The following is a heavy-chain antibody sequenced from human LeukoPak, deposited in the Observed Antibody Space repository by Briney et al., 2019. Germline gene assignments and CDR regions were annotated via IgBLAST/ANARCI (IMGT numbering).Heavy chain of an antibody. D-gene: IGHD6-13*01. CDR1: GGSLRGYY. J-gene: IGHJ6*03. CDR3: ARVIAAAGTFHYYYYMDV. Sequence: SATLSLTCTVSGGSLRGYYWSWIRQSAGKGLEWIGRLHTSGNINHNHSLKSRVTMSVDTSKNQLYLKLTSVTAADTAVYYCARVIAAAGTFHYYYYMDVWGKGTTVTISS. V-gene: IGHV4-4*07. CDR2: LHTSGNI.